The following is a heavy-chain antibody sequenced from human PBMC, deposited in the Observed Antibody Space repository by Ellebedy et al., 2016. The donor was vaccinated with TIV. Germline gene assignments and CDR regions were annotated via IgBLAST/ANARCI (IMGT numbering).Heavy chain of an antibody. CDR2: IIPIFGIT. D-gene: IGHD6-13*01. Sequence: AASVKVSCKASGGTFSSYAISWVRQAPGQGLEWMGGIIPIFGITKHAQKFQGTVTITADESTTTAYMELSSLRSEDTAVYYCAGGLAYVSSWTGSPFDIWGQGTMVTVSS. CDR1: GGTFSSYA. CDR3: AGGLAYVSSWTGSPFDI. J-gene: IGHJ3*02. V-gene: IGHV1-69*13.